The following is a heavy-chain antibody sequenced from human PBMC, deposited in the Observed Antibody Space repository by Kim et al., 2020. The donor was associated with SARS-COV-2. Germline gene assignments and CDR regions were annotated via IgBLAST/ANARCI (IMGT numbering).Heavy chain of an antibody. CDR3: ARGSNHYGMDV. Sequence: TNYAQKFQGRVTMTRDTSISTAYMELSRLRSDDTVVYYCARGSNHYGMDVWGQGTTVTVSS. J-gene: IGHJ6*02. CDR2: T. V-gene: IGHV1-2*05.